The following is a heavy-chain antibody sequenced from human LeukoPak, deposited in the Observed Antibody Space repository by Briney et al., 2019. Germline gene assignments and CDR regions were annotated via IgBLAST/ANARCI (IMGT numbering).Heavy chain of an antibody. J-gene: IGHJ6*03. CDR2: ISSSGSYI. CDR1: GFPFSTYT. V-gene: IGHV3-21*01. Sequence: GGSLRLSCAASGFPFSTYTMNWVRQAPGKGLEWVSCISSSGSYIYYADSVKGRFTISRDNAKNSLYLQMNSLRAEDTAVYYCARGPDYYFYMDVWGKGTTVTVSS. CDR3: ARGPDYYFYMDV.